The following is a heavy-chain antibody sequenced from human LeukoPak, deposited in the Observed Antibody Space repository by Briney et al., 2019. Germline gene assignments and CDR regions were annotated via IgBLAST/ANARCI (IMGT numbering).Heavy chain of an antibody. CDR2: INPNSGGT. V-gene: IGHV1-2*02. D-gene: IGHD2-2*02. Sequence: GASVKVSCKASGYTFTGYYMHWVRQAPGQGLEWMGWINPNSGGTNYAQKFQGRATMTRDTSISTAYMELSRLRSDDTAVYYCARGYCSSTSCYNGMDVWGQGTTVTVSS. J-gene: IGHJ6*02. CDR3: ARGYCSSTSCYNGMDV. CDR1: GYTFTGYY.